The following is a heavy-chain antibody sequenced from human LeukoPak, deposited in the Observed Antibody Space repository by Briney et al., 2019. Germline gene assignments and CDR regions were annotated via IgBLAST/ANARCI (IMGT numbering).Heavy chain of an antibody. CDR3: ARVMTRRITMVRGVFNY. CDR2: MNPNSGNT. D-gene: IGHD3-10*01. CDR1: GYTFTSCD. Sequence: ASVKVSCKASGYTFTSCDINWVRQATGQGLGWMGWMNPNSGNTGYAQKFQGRVTMTRNTSISTAYMELSSLRSEDTAVYYCARVMTRRITMVRGVFNYWGQGTLVTVSS. J-gene: IGHJ4*02. V-gene: IGHV1-8*01.